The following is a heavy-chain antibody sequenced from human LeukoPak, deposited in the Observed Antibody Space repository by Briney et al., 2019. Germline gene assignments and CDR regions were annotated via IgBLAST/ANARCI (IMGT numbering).Heavy chain of an antibody. D-gene: IGHD3-22*01. CDR2: MYSSGKA. Sequence: PSETLSLTCSVSGGSISSNYWSWIRQPAGERLEWIGRMYSSGKANYNPSLKSRATISVDTSKNQFSLKLTSVTAADTAVYYCTRAASSGPLFTYHMDVWGKGTTVTVSS. J-gene: IGHJ6*03. CDR3: TRAASSGPLFTYHMDV. CDR1: GGSISSNY. V-gene: IGHV4-4*07.